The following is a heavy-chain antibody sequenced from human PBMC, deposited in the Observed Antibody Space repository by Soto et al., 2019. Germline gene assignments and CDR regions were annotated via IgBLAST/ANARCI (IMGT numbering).Heavy chain of an antibody. V-gene: IGHV4-34*01. CDR1: GGSFSGYY. D-gene: IGHD3-10*01. J-gene: IGHJ6*03. Sequence: PSETLSLTCAVYGGSFSGYYWTWIRQPPGKGLEWIGEVNHSGDTNYNPSLKSRVTISVDTSKNQFSLNMNSVTAADTAVFYCARGGGVYYYMDVWDKGLTVTAP. CDR2: VNHSGDT. CDR3: ARGGGVYYYMDV.